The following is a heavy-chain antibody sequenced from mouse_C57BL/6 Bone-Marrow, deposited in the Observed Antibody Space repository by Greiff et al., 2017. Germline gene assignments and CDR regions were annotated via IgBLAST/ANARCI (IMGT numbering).Heavy chain of an antibody. J-gene: IGHJ1*03. V-gene: IGHV1-66*01. CDR2: IYPGSGNT. Sequence: VQLVESGPELVKPGASVKISCKASGYSFTSYYIHWVKQRPGQGLEWIGWIYPGSGNTKYNEKFKGKATLTADTSSSTAYMQLSSLTSEDSAVYYCARTRTWYFDVWGTGTTVTVSS. CDR1: GYSFTSYY. CDR3: ARTRTWYFDV.